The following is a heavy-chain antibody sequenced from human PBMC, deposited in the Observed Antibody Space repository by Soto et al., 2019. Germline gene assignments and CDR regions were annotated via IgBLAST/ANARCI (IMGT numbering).Heavy chain of an antibody. CDR3: ARDPLSRIVLVPADYGMDV. D-gene: IGHD2-2*01. CDR1: GFTFSSYA. CDR2: ISYDGSNK. V-gene: IGHV3-30-3*01. Sequence: QVQLVESGGGVVQPGRSLRLSCAASGFTFSSYAMHWVRQAPGKGLEWVAVISYDGSNKYYADSVKGRFTISRDNSKNTLYLQMNSLRAEDTAVYYCARDPLSRIVLVPADYGMDVWGQGTTVTVSS. J-gene: IGHJ6*02.